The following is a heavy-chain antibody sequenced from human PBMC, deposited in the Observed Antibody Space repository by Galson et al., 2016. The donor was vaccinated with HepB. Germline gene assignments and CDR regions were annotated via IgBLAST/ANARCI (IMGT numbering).Heavy chain of an antibody. D-gene: IGHD4-17*01. J-gene: IGHJ2*01. V-gene: IGHV3-21*06. CDR1: GFTFNDYS. CDR3: ASAAYGDYEGWYFDL. CDR2: VTATSVYI. Sequence: SLRLSCAASGFTFNDYSMHWVRQAPGKGLAWVSSVTATSVYIYYVDSVKGRFTISRDNAKNSLYLQMNSLRAEDTAVYYCASAAYGDYEGWYFDLWGRGTLVTVSS.